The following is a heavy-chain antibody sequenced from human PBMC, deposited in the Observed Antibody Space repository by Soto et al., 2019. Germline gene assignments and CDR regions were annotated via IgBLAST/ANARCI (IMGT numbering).Heavy chain of an antibody. D-gene: IGHD6-13*01. CDR2: ISYDGSNK. Sequence: GGSLRLSCAASGFTFSSYAMHWVRQAPGKGLEWVAVISYDGSNKYYADSVKGRFTISRDNSKNTLYLQMNSLRAEDTAVYYCARDPTSYSRIYYYGMDVWGQGTTVTVSS. V-gene: IGHV3-30-3*01. CDR3: ARDPTSYSRIYYYGMDV. J-gene: IGHJ6*02. CDR1: GFTFSSYA.